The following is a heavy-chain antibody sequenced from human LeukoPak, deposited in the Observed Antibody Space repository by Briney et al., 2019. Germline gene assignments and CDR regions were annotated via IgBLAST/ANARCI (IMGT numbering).Heavy chain of an antibody. CDR1: GFTVSSNY. Sequence: GGSLRLSCAASGFTVSSNYMSWVRQAPGKGLEWVSVIYSGGSTYYADSVRGRFTISRDNSENTLYLQMNSLGAEDTAVYYCARVSYYDSSGYYFLSYVDYWGQGTLVTVSS. J-gene: IGHJ4*02. CDR2: IYSGGST. D-gene: IGHD3-22*01. V-gene: IGHV3-53*01. CDR3: ARVSYYDSSGYYFLSYVDY.